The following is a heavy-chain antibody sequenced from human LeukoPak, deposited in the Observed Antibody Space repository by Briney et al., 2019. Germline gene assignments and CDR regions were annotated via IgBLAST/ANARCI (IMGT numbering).Heavy chain of an antibody. V-gene: IGHV5-51*01. D-gene: IGHD6-19*01. Sequence: GESLKISRKGSGYSFSSYWIAWVRQMPGKGLEWMGIIYPGNSDARYSPSFEGQVTISADKSISTAYLQWSSLKASDTATYYCARRSYSSGPNWFDPWGQGTLVSVSS. CDR3: ARRSYSSGPNWFDP. CDR2: IYPGNSDA. CDR1: GYSFSSYW. J-gene: IGHJ5*02.